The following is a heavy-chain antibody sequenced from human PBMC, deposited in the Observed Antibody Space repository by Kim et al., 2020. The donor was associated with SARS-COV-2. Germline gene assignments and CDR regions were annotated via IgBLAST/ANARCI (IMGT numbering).Heavy chain of an antibody. J-gene: IGHJ5*02. CDR3: ARGAITIFGVVTGWFDP. D-gene: IGHD3-3*01. CDR1: GYTFTSYY. Sequence: ASVKVSCKASGYTFTSYYMHWVRQAPGQGLEWMGIINPSGGSTSYAQKFQGRVTMTRDTSTSTVYMELSSLRSEDTAVYYCARGAITIFGVVTGWFDPWGQGTLVTVSS. CDR2: INPSGGST. V-gene: IGHV1-46*01.